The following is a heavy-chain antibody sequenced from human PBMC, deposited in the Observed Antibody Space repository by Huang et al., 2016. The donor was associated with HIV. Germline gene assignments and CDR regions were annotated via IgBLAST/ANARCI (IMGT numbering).Heavy chain of an antibody. J-gene: IGHJ6*02. CDR2: IIPICGTG. D-gene: IGHD6-6*01. Sequence: QVQLVQSGAEVKKPGSSVKVSCKASGGTFSTDAISWVRQAPGQGLEWVGGIIPICGTGNGPQKCQGTVTITADEFTSTAYMELSGLRSEDTALYYCARGRTRSSLYDSYYGLDVWGQGTTVTVSS. V-gene: IGHV1-69*01. CDR1: GGTFSTDA. CDR3: ARGRTRSSLYDSYYGLDV.